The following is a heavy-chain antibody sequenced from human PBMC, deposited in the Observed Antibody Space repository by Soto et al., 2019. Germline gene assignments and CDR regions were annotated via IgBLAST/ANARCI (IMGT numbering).Heavy chain of an antibody. Sequence: GASVKVSCKASGGTFSSYAISWVRQAPGQGLEWMGGIIPIFGTANYAQKFQGRVTITADESTSTAYMELSSLRSEDTAVYYCARDSRDYDFWSGSNYPPYYYYGMDVWGQGTTVTAP. CDR2: IIPIFGTA. D-gene: IGHD3-3*01. CDR3: ARDSRDYDFWSGSNYPPYYYYGMDV. V-gene: IGHV1-69*13. CDR1: GGTFSSYA. J-gene: IGHJ6*02.